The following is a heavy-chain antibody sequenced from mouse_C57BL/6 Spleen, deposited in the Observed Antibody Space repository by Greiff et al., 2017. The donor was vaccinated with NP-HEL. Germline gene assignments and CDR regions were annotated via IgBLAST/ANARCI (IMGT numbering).Heavy chain of an antibody. CDR2: IDPENGDT. V-gene: IGHV14-4*01. CDR1: GFNIKDDY. J-gene: IGHJ2*01. Sequence: EVQLQQSGAALVRPGASVKLSCTASGFNIKDDYMHWVKQRPEQGLEWIGWIDPENGDTEYASKFQGKATITADTSSNTAYLQLSSLTSEDTAVYYCTTSLYYDYGDYWGQGTTLTVSS. D-gene: IGHD2-4*01. CDR3: TTSLYYDYGDY.